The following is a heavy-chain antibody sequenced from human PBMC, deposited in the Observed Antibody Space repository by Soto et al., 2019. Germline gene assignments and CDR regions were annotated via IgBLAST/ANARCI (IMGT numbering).Heavy chain of an antibody. CDR3: ARDREYSPYGLDV. CDR1: GYNFNTYW. CDR2: IYPGDSDT. D-gene: IGHD5-12*01. Sequence: GESLKISCKGSGYNFNTYWIDWVRQVPGKGLEWMGIIYPGDSDTKYSPSFQGQVTISVDKSTNTAYLQMNSLRAEDTAVYYCARDREYSPYGLDVWGQGTTVTVSS. V-gene: IGHV5-51*01. J-gene: IGHJ6*02.